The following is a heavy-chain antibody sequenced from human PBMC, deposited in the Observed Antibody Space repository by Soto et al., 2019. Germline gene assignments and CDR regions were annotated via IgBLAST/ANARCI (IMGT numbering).Heavy chain of an antibody. J-gene: IGHJ6*02. V-gene: IGHV4-31*03. CDR2: IYYSGST. D-gene: IGHD6-13*01. Sequence: SETLSLTCTVSGGSISSGGYYWSWIRQHPGKGLEWIGYIYYSGSTYYNPSLKSRVTISVDTSKNQFSLKLSSVTAADTAVYYCARDQEIAAAGTYDYYYYGMDVWGQGTTVTISS. CDR3: ARDQEIAAAGTYDYYYYGMDV. CDR1: GGSISSGGYY.